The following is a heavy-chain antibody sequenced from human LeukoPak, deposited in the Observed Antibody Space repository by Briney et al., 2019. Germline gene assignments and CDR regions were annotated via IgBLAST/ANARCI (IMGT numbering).Heavy chain of an antibody. CDR3: ARVKRWLQFAGLFDY. V-gene: IGHV1-2*02. Sequence: GASVKVSCKTSGYTFTGYYIHWVRQAPGQGLEWMGWIRPNSGGTKYAQKFQGRVTMTRDTSISTAYMELSRLRSDDTAVYYCARVKRWLQFAGLFDYWGQGTLVTVSS. CDR1: GYTFTGYY. D-gene: IGHD5-24*01. J-gene: IGHJ4*02. CDR2: IRPNSGGT.